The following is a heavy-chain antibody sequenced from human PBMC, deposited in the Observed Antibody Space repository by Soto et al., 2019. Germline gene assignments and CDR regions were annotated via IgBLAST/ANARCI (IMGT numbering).Heavy chain of an antibody. V-gene: IGHV4-34*01. D-gene: IGHD6-13*01. CDR2: INHSGST. CDR1: GGSFSGYY. CDR3: ARGLNLAAAGNIWFDP. Sequence: SETLSLPCAVSGGSFSGYYWRWIRQPPGKGLEWIGEINHSGSTNYNPSLKSRVTISVDTSKNQFSLKLSSVTAADTAVYYCARGLNLAAAGNIWFDPWVQGTLVT. J-gene: IGHJ5*02.